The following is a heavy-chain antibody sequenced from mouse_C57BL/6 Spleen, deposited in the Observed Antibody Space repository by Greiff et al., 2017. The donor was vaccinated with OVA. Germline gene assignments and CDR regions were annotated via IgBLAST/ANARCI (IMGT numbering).Heavy chain of an antibody. V-gene: IGHV14-1*01. CDR2: IDPEAGDT. J-gene: IGHJ3*01. Sequence: EVQLQQSGAELVRPGASVKLSCTASGFNIKDYYMHWVKQRPEQGLEWIGRIDPEAGDTEYASKFQGKATMTAATSSNTAYLQLRSLTAEDSAVYYCAAGSGFAYWGQGTLVTVSA. CDR1: GFNIKDYY. D-gene: IGHD1-1*01. CDR3: AAGSGFAY.